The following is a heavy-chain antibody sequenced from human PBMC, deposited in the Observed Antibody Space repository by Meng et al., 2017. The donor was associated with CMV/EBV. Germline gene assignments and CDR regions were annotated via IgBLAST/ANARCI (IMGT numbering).Heavy chain of an antibody. CDR3: AAYCSSTSCYI. Sequence: GESLKISCAASGFTFSSYWMSWVRQAPGKRLEWVSSISSSSSYIYYADSVKGRFTISRDNAKNSLYLQMNSLRAEDTAVYYCAAYCSSTSCYIWGQGTLVTVSS. D-gene: IGHD2-2*02. CDR2: ISSSSSYI. J-gene: IGHJ4*02. CDR1: GFTFSSYW. V-gene: IGHV3-21*01.